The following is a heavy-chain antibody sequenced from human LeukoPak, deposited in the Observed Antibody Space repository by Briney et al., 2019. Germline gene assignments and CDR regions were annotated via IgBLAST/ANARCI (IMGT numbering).Heavy chain of an antibody. J-gene: IGHJ4*02. Sequence: SETLSLTCTVSGGSISSGDYYWSWIRQPPGKGLEWIGYIYYSGSTYYNPSLKSRVTISVDTSKNQFSLKLSSVTAADTAVYYCAGEYYDILTGQFDYWGQGTLVTVSS. CDR1: GGSISSGDYY. CDR3: AGEYYDILTGQFDY. V-gene: IGHV4-30-4*01. D-gene: IGHD3-9*01. CDR2: IYYSGST.